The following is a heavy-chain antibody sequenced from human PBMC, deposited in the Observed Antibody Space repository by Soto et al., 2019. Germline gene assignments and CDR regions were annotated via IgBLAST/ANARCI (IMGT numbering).Heavy chain of an antibody. CDR2: ISGSGGST. Sequence: EVQLLESGGGVVQPGGSLRLSCAASGFTFSSYAMSWVRQAPGKGLEWVSAISGSGGSTYYADSVKGRFTISRDNSKNTLYLQMNSLRAEDTAVYYCAKGPGELNTHYYYYGMDVLGQGTTVTVSS. CDR1: GFTFSSYA. CDR3: AKGPGELNTHYYYYGMDV. D-gene: IGHD3-16*01. V-gene: IGHV3-23*01. J-gene: IGHJ6*02.